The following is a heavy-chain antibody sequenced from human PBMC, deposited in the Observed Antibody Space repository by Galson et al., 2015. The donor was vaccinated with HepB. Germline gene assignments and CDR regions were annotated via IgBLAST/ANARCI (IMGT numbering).Heavy chain of an antibody. V-gene: IGHV5-51*01. J-gene: IGHJ4*02. Sequence: QSGAEGKTPGESLKISCKGSGYSFTYWIAWVRQMPGKGLEWMGVIHPRDSDTRYSPSFQGQVTISADKSISTAYLQWSSLKASDTAMYYCARQDGSGLYYFDYWGQGTLVTVSS. CDR3: ARQDGSGLYYFDY. CDR1: GYSFTYW. D-gene: IGHD6-19*01. CDR2: IHPRDSDT.